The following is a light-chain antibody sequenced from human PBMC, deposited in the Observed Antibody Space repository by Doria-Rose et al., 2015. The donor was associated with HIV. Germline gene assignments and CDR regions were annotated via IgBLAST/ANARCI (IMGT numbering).Light chain of an antibody. CDR3: HQYGTSWT. J-gene: IGKJ1*01. V-gene: IGKV3-20*01. CDR1: QSFSSTY. Sequence: TQSPGTLSLSPWERTTLSYRASQSFSSTYFAWYQQQPGQAPSLLIYDGSTRATGIPDRCSASGSGTDFTLTINRLEPEDFALYYCHQYGTSWTFGQGIKVEI. CDR2: DGS.